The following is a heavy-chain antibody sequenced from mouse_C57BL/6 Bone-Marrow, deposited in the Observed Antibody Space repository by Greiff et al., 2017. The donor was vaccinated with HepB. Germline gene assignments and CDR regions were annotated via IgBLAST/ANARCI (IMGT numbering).Heavy chain of an antibody. CDR3: ARSNGYYRYYFDY. J-gene: IGHJ2*01. Sequence: VQLQQPGAELVKPGASVKLSCKASGYTFTSYWMHWVKQRPGQGLEWIGMIHPNSGSTNYNEKFNSKATLTVDKSSSTAYMQLSSLTSEDSAVYYCARSNGYYRYYFDYWGQGTTLTVSS. CDR1: GYTFTSYW. V-gene: IGHV1-64*01. D-gene: IGHD2-3*01. CDR2: IHPNSGST.